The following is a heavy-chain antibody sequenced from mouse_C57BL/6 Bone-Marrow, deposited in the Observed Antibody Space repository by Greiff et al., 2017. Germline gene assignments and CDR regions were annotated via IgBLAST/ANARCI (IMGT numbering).Heavy chain of an antibody. V-gene: IGHV1-72*01. J-gene: IGHJ4*01. CDR2: IDPNSGGT. CDR1: GYTFTSYW. CDR3: AREIYYYRWDAMDY. Sequence: QVHVKQPGAELVKPGASVKLSCKASGYTFTSYWMHWVKQRPGRGLEWIGRIDPNSGGTTYNEKFKSKATLTVDKPSSTAYMQRSSLTSEDSAVYYCAREIYYYRWDAMDYWGQGTSVTVSA. D-gene: IGHD1-1*01.